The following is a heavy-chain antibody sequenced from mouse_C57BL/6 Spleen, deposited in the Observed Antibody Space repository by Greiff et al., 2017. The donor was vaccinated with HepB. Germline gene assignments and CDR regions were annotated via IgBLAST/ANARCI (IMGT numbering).Heavy chain of an antibody. J-gene: IGHJ4*01. Sequence: QVQLQQSGPELVKPGASVKISCKASGYAFSSSWMNWVKQRPGKGLEWIGRIYPCDGETNYNRKFKGKATLTAYKSSSTAYMQLSSLTSEHSAVYFCASALYYCYAGEYAMDDWGQGTSVTVSS. CDR2: IYPCDGET. CDR1: GYAFSSSW. CDR3: ASALYYCYAGEYAMDD. D-gene: IGHD2-2*01. V-gene: IGHV1-82*01.